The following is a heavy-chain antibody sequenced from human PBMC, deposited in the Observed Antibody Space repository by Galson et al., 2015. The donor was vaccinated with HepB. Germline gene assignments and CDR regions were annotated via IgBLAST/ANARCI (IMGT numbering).Heavy chain of an antibody. CDR2: FDPEDGET. CDR3: ATDLPSRYYDSSGLQD. D-gene: IGHD3-22*01. V-gene: IGHV1-24*01. J-gene: IGHJ4*02. Sequence: SVKVSCKVSGYTLTELSMHWVRQAPGKGLEWMGGFDPEDGETIYAQKFQGRVTMTEDTSTDTAYMELSSLRSEDTAVYYCATDLPSRYYDSSGLQDWGQGTLVTVSS. CDR1: GYTLTELS.